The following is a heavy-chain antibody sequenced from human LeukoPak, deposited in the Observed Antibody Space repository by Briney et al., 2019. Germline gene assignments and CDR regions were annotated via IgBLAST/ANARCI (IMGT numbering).Heavy chain of an antibody. CDR3: ARDSAAPGTTDY. J-gene: IGHJ4*02. CDR1: GVTLSSYA. Sequence: PGGSLRLSCAASGVTLSSYAMSWARQAPGKGLEWVSGISSSGSGGNTYYADSVKGRFTISRDNSKNTLYLQMNSLRAEDTALYYCARDSAAPGTTDYWGQGTLVTVSS. V-gene: IGHV3-23*01. D-gene: IGHD1-14*01. CDR2: ISSSGSGGNT.